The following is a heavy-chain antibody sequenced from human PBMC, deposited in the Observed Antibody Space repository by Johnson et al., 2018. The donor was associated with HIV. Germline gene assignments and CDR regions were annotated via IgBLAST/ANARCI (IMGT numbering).Heavy chain of an antibody. CDR2: ISGSGGST. D-gene: IGHD3-10*01. Sequence: VQLVESGGGLIQPGGSLRLSCEASGFTFRNYALTWVRQAPGKGLDWVSSISGSGGSTYYADSVKGRFTISRDNSKNTLYLQMNSLRAEDTAVYYCARGGFGELLQDDAFDIWGQGTMVTVSS. CDR3: ARGGFGELLQDDAFDI. J-gene: IGHJ3*02. CDR1: GFTFRNYA. V-gene: IGHV3-23*04.